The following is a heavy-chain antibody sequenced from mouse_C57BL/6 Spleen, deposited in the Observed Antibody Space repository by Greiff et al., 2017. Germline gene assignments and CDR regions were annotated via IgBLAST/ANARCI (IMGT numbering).Heavy chain of an antibody. CDR3: TPYYYGSFAY. CDR1: GYTFTDYE. CDR2: IDPETGGT. J-gene: IGHJ3*01. Sequence: QVQLQQSGAELVRPGASVTLSCKASGYTFTDYEMHWVKQTPVHGLEGIGAIDPETGGTAYNQKFKGKAILTADKSSSTAYMELRSLTSEDSAVYYCTPYYYGSFAYWGQGTLVTVSA. D-gene: IGHD1-1*01. V-gene: IGHV1-15*01.